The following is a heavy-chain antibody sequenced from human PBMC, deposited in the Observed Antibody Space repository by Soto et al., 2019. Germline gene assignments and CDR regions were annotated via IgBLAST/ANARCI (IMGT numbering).Heavy chain of an antibody. D-gene: IGHD5-12*01. CDR2: ITPLFGTP. Sequence: QVQLVQSGAEVKKPASSVKVSCKASGGTFSRYAISWVRQAPGHGLEWLGWITPLFGTPNYAQSFQGRLTSTAGESTSTICMELRSLLSVDMGVYYCAQTLGLSGSEPGRFDLWCRGALVTVTS. J-gene: IGHJ2*01. CDR1: GGTFSRYA. CDR3: AQTLGLSGSEPGRFDL. V-gene: IGHV1-69*12.